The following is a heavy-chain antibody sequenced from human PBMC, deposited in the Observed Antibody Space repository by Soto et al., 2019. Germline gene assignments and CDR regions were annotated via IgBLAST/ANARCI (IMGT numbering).Heavy chain of an antibody. Sequence: QLQLQESGPGLVKPSETLSLTCTVSGGSISSSSYYWGWIRQPPGKGLEWIGSIYYSGSTYYNPSLKSRVTISVDTSKNQFSLKLSSVTAADTAVYYCARQARKRLVPDYYYGMDVWGQGTTVTVSS. CDR1: GGSISSSSYY. D-gene: IGHD6-19*01. CDR3: ARQARKRLVPDYYYGMDV. CDR2: IYYSGST. J-gene: IGHJ6*02. V-gene: IGHV4-39*01.